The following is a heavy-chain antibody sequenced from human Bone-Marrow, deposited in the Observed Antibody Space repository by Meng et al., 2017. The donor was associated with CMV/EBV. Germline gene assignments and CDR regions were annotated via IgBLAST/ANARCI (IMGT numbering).Heavy chain of an antibody. J-gene: IGHJ6*02. V-gene: IGHV3-15*01. CDR1: GFTFSNAW. D-gene: IGHD3-16*01. CDR2: IKSKTDGGTT. CDR3: AKDGNTFDYYYGMDV. Sequence: GESLKISCAASGFTFSNAWMSWVRQAPGKGLEWVGRIKSKTDGGTTDYAAPVKGRFTISRDDSKNTLYLQMNSLKTEDTAVYYCAKDGNTFDYYYGMDVWGQGTTVTVSS.